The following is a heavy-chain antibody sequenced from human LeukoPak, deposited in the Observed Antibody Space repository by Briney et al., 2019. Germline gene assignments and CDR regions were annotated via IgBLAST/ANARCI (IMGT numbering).Heavy chain of an antibody. CDR3: ARDLVGYDFWSGTFPLDY. Sequence: GGSLRLSCTTSGISFGEYAMSWVRQAPGKGLEWVSSISSSSSYIYYADSVKGRFTISRDNAKNSLYLQMNSLRAEDTAVYYCARDLVGYDFWSGTFPLDYWGQGTLVTVSS. D-gene: IGHD3-3*01. J-gene: IGHJ4*02. CDR1: GISFGEYA. CDR2: ISSSSSYI. V-gene: IGHV3-21*01.